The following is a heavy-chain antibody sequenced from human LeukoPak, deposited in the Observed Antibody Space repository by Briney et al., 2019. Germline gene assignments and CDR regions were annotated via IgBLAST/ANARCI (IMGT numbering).Heavy chain of an antibody. Sequence: GGSLRLSCAASGFTFSSYSMNWVRQAPGKGLEWVSSISSSSSYIYYADSVKGRFTISRDNAKNSLYLQMNSLRAEDTAVYYCAREKTIFGVTPFDYWGQGTLVTVFS. J-gene: IGHJ4*02. CDR3: AREKTIFGVTPFDY. D-gene: IGHD3-3*01. CDR2: ISSSSSYI. V-gene: IGHV3-21*01. CDR1: GFTFSSYS.